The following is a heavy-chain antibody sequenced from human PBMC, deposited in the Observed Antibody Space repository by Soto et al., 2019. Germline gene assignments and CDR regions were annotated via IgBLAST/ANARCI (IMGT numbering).Heavy chain of an antibody. CDR2: INPNSGGT. Sequence: ASVKVSCKSSGYTFTGYYMHWVRQAPGQGLEWMGWINPNSGGTNYAQKFQGWVTMTMDTSINTAYMELNRLRSDDTAIYYCARDLRGHGDYFDYWGQGTLVTVSS. CDR3: ARDLRGHGDYFDY. CDR1: GYTFTGYY. V-gene: IGHV1-2*04. J-gene: IGHJ4*02. D-gene: IGHD4-17*01.